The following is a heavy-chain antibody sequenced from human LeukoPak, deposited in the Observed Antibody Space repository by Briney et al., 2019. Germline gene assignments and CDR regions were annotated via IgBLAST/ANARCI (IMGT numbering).Heavy chain of an antibody. D-gene: IGHD3-22*01. V-gene: IGHV3-30-3*01. J-gene: IGHJ5*02. CDR2: ISYDGSNN. Sequence: GGSLRLSCAASGFTFSNYAMHWVRQAPGKGLEWVAVISYDGSNNYYADSLKGRFTISRDNSKNTLYLQMNSLRAEDTAVYYCARDSSGYYYDNWFDPWGQGTLVTVSS. CDR3: ARDSSGYYYDNWFDP. CDR1: GFTFSNYA.